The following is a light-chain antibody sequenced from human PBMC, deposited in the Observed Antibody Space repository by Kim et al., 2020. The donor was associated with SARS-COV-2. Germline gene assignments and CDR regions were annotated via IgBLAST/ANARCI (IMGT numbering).Light chain of an antibody. V-gene: IGLV3-19*01. CDR1: SLRSYY. CDR2: GKN. Sequence: SSALTQDPAVSVALGQTVRITCQGDSLRSYYASWYQQKPGQAPVLVIYGKNNRPSGIPDGFSGSSSGNTASLTLTGAQAEDEADYYCNSRDSSGNHVVFG. CDR3: NSRDSSGNHVV. J-gene: IGLJ2*01.